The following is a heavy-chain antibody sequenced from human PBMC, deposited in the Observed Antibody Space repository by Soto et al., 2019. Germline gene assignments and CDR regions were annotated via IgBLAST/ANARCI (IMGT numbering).Heavy chain of an antibody. V-gene: IGHV4-59*08. CDR1: GGSISSYY. CDR2: IYYSGST. D-gene: IGHD3-9*01. J-gene: IGHJ4*02. CDR3: ARGYDILTGQSPFDY. Sequence: PSETLSLTCTVSGGSISSYYWGWIRQPPGKGLEWIGYIYYSGSTNYNPSLKSRVTISVDTSKNQFSLKLSSVTAADTAVYYCARGYDILTGQSPFDYWGQGTLVTVSS.